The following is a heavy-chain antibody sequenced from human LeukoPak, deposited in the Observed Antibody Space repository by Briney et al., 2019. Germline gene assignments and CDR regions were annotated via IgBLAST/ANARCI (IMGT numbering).Heavy chain of an antibody. CDR3: ASSRTAASSNWFDP. Sequence: GGSLRLSCAASGFTVDSNNLNWVRQAPGKGLEWVSSISSSSSYIYYADSVKGRFTISRDNSKNTLYLQMNSLRTEGTAVYYCASSRTAASSNWFDPWGQGTLVTVSS. D-gene: IGHD6-13*01. J-gene: IGHJ5*02. CDR2: ISSSSSYI. V-gene: IGHV3-21*04. CDR1: GFTVDSNN.